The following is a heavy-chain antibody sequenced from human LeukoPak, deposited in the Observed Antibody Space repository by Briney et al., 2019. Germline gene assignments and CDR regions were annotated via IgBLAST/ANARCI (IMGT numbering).Heavy chain of an antibody. D-gene: IGHD2-15*01. V-gene: IGHV4-30-4*01. CDR3: ARAGSGGTQLDY. J-gene: IGHJ4*02. Sequence: SQTLSLTCTVSGGSISSGDYYWSWIRQPPGKGLEWIGYIYYSGSTYYNPSLKSRVTISVDRSKNQFSLNLSSVTAADTAVYYCARAGSGGTQLDYWGQGTLVTVSS. CDR2: IYYSGST. CDR1: GGSISSGDYY.